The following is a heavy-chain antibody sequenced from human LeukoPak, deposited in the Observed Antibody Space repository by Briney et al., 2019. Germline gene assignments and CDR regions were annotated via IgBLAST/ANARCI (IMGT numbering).Heavy chain of an antibody. CDR1: GFTFSNYW. CDR2: ISSDGSST. D-gene: IGHD3-22*01. CDR3: ARAYYYDSSGYYYDYFDY. Sequence: PGGSLRLSCAASGFTFSNYWMTWVRQAPGKGLVWVSRISSDGSSTSYADSVKGRFTISRDNAKNTLYLQMNSLRAEDTAVYYCARAYYYDSSGYYYDYFDYWGQGTLVTVSS. V-gene: IGHV3-74*01. J-gene: IGHJ4*02.